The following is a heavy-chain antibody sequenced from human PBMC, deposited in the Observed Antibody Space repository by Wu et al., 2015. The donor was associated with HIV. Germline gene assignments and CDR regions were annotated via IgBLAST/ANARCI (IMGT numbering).Heavy chain of an antibody. CDR1: AYSFIDYY. CDR2: INPSSGST. J-gene: IGHJ5*02. V-gene: IGHV1-46*01. CDR3: AGAGGFCSGTSCLDL. Sequence: QVQLVQSGAEVKRPGASVRISCKASAYSFIDYYIHWVRQVPGHGLEWTGIINPSSGSTSYAERFKGRLTMTRDTSTATVYMEVSSLRSEDTAGYSCAGAGGFCSGTSCLDLWGQGTLVTV. D-gene: IGHD2-2*03.